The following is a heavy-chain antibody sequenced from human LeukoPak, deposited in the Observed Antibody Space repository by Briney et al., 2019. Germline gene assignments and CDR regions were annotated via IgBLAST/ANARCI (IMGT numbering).Heavy chain of an antibody. CDR3: ARVTEAPYYFDY. CDR1: GFTFSDYY. J-gene: IGHJ4*02. CDR2: ISSSSSYI. Sequence: PGGSLRLSCAASGFTFSDYYMSWIRQAPGKGLEWVSYISSSSSYIYYADSVKGRFTISRDNAKNSLYLQMNSLRAEDTAVYYCARVTEAPYYFDYWGQGTLVTVSS. V-gene: IGHV3-11*06.